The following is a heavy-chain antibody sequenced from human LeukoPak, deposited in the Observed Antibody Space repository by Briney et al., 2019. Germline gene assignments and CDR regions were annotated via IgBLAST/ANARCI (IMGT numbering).Heavy chain of an antibody. D-gene: IGHD4-17*01. CDR3: ARGGDYEAFDI. V-gene: IGHV4-34*01. CDR1: GGSFSGYY. Sequence: PSETLSLTCAVYGGSFSGYYWGWIRQPPGKGLEWIGEINHSGSTNYNPSLKSRVTISVDTSKNQFSLKLSSVTAADTAVYYCARGGDYEAFDIWGQGTMVTVSS. J-gene: IGHJ3*02. CDR2: INHSGST.